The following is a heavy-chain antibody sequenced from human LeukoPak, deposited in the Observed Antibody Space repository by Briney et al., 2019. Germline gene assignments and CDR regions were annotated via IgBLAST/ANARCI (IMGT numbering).Heavy chain of an antibody. Sequence: ASVKVSCKASGYTFTGYYMHWVRQAPGQGLEWMGWINPNSGGTNYAQKFQGRVTMTRDTSISTAYMELSRLRSEDTAVYYCARGASRGMKWLLFSTWGQGTLVTVSS. CDR1: GYTFTGYY. CDR2: INPNSGGT. V-gene: IGHV1-2*02. D-gene: IGHD3-3*01. J-gene: IGHJ4*02. CDR3: ARGASRGMKWLLFST.